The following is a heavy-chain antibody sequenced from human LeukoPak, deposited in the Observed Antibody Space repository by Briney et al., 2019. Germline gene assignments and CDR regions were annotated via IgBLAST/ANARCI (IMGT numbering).Heavy chain of an antibody. CDR3: ARRSEFDNAHYHYFDY. CDR1: GGSIDSRSYY. D-gene: IGHD2-8*01. V-gene: IGHV4-39*01. Sequence: PSETLSLTCTVSGGSIDSRSYYWDWIRQAPGKGLEWIGTIYHSGSTEYNPSLKSRVAIFVDTSKNQFSLILHSVAAADTAVYYCARRSEFDNAHYHYFDYWGQGALVTVSS. CDR2: IYHSGST. J-gene: IGHJ4*02.